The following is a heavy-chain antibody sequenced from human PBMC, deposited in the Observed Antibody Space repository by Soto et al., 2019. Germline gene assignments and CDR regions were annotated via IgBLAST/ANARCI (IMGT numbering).Heavy chain of an antibody. J-gene: IGHJ6*02. Sequence: ASVKVSCKASGYTFTIYDINWARQATGQGLEWMGWMNPNSGNTGYAQKFQGRVTMTRNTSISTAYMELSSLRSEDTAVYYCARHRKYYDILTGYYIPSHMDVWGQGTTVTVSS. D-gene: IGHD3-9*01. CDR1: GYTFTIYD. CDR2: MNPNSGNT. V-gene: IGHV1-8*01. CDR3: ARHRKYYDILTGYYIPSHMDV.